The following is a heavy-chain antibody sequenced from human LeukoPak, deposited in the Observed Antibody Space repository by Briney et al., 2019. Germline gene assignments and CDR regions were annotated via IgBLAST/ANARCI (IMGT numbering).Heavy chain of an antibody. CDR3: ARASAGSAYCGGDCYLGFDP. Sequence: SVKVSCKASGGTFSSYAMSWVRQAPGQGLEWMGGIIPIFGTANYAQKFQGRVTITADESTSTAYMELSSLRSEDTAVYYCARASAGSAYCGGDCYLGFDPWGQGTLVTVSS. V-gene: IGHV1-69*01. J-gene: IGHJ5*02. CDR2: IIPIFGTA. CDR1: GGTFSSYA. D-gene: IGHD2-21*01.